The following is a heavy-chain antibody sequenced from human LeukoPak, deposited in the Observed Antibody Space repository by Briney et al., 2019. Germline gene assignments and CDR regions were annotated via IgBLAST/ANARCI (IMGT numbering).Heavy chain of an antibody. CDR3: ARGDYCSSTSCYFKA. V-gene: IGHV1-2*02. D-gene: IGHD2-2*01. Sequence: GASVKVSCKASGYTFTGYYMHWVRQAPGQGLEWMGWINPNSGGTNYAQKSQGRVTMTRDTSISTAYMELSRLRSDDTAVYYCARGDYCSSTSCYFKAWGQGTLVTVSS. CDR2: INPNSGGT. CDR1: GYTFTGYY. J-gene: IGHJ5*02.